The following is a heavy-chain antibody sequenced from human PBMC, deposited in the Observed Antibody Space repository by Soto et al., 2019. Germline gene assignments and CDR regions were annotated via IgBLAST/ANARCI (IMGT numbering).Heavy chain of an antibody. D-gene: IGHD3-10*01. CDR2: IFYTGTT. J-gene: IGHJ4*02. CDR3: SRQIFYYGSGSDF. CDR1: GGTISSSGHY. Sequence: SETLSLTCTVSGGTISSSGHYWAWIRQPPGKGLEWIGSIFYTGTTPYNPSLKSRVTISVGTSKNQFSLKLTSVTAADTAVYFCSRQIFYYGSGSDFWGQGTLVTVSS. V-gene: IGHV4-39*01.